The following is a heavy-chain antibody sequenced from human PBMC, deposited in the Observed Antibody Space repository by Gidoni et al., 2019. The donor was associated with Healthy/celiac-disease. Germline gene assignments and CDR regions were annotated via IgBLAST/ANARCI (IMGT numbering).Heavy chain of an antibody. CDR3: AKDRVIGWAAAGHWNWFDP. D-gene: IGHD6-13*01. CDR1: GFTFSSYA. V-gene: IGHV3-23*04. CDR2: ISGSGGST. Sequence: EVQLVESGGGLVQPGGSLRPSCAASGFTFSSYAVSWVRQAPGKGLEWVSAISGSGGSTYYADSVKGRFTISRDNSKNTLYLQMNSLRAEDTAVYYCAKDRVIGWAAAGHWNWFDPWGQGTLVTVSS. J-gene: IGHJ5*02.